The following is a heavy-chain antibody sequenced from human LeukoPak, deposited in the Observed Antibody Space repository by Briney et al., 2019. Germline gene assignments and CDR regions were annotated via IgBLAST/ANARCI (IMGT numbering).Heavy chain of an antibody. J-gene: IGHJ4*02. CDR1: GFTFSSYS. D-gene: IGHD3-10*01. CDR2: ISSSSSYI. CDR3: ARLAGSGSYYGYYFDY. V-gene: IGHV3-21*04. Sequence: GGSLRLSCAASGFTFSSYSMNWVRQAPGKGLEWVSSISSSSSYIYYADSVKGRFTISRDNSKNTLYLQMNSLRAEDTAVYYCARLAGSGSYYGYYFDYWGQGTLVTVSS.